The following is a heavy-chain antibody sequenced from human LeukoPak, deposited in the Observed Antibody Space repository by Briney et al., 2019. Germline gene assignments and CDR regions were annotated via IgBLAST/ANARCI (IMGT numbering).Heavy chain of an antibody. CDR2: IYYSGST. J-gene: IGHJ5*02. CDR1: GGSISSYY. CDR3: ASEHDFWSGTPPPNWFDP. D-gene: IGHD3-3*01. V-gene: IGHV4-59*01. Sequence: ASETLSLTCTVSGGSISSYYGSWIRQPPGKGLEWIGYIYYSGSTNYNPSLKSRVTISVDTSKNQFSLKLSSVTAADTAVYYCASEHDFWSGTPPPNWFDPWGQGTLVTVSS.